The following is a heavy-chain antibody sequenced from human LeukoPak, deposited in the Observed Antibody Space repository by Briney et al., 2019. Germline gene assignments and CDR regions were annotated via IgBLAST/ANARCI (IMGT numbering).Heavy chain of an antibody. V-gene: IGHV4-59*08. CDR3: ARGFERADFWSGSFQV. CDR1: GFTVSSNY. CDR2: IYYSGST. J-gene: IGHJ4*02. Sequence: GSLRLSCAASGFTVSSNYMSWVRQPPGKGLEWIGYIYYSGSTKYNPSLKSRVTISVDTSKNQFSLKLSSVTAADTAVYYCARGFERADFWSGSFQVWGQGTLVTVSS. D-gene: IGHD3-3*01.